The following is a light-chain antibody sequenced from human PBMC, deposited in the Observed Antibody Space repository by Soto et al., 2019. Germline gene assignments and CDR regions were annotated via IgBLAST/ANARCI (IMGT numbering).Light chain of an antibody. CDR1: KLGDKF. CDR3: QAWDSGNMG. V-gene: IGLV3-1*01. CDR2: QDN. J-gene: IGLJ3*02. Sequence: SYELTQPPSVSVSPGQTATRSCSGDKLGDKFACWYQQKPGQSPELVIYQDNKRPSGIPERFSGSNSGNTATLTIAETRAMDEADYFCQAWDSGNMGFGGGTKLTVL.